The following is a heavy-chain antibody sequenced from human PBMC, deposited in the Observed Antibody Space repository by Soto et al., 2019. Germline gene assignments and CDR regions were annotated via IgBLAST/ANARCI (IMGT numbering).Heavy chain of an antibody. D-gene: IGHD1-1*01. CDR3: ARDGTWTFHY. V-gene: IGHV3-66*01. Sequence: SLRLSCAASGFTVSSNYMSWVRQAPGKGLEWVSVIYGGGSTYYADSVKGRFTISRDNSKNTLDLQMNSLRAEDTAVYYCARDGTWTFHYWGQGTLVTVSS. CDR1: GFTVSSNY. J-gene: IGHJ4*02. CDR2: IYGGGST.